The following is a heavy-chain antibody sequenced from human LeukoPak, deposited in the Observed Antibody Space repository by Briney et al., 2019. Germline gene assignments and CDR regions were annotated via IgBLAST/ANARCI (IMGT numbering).Heavy chain of an antibody. D-gene: IGHD3-9*01. CDR3: ARGRPYYDILTGYYRY. CDR2: INHSGST. CDR1: GGSFSSYY. V-gene: IGHV4-34*01. J-gene: IGHJ4*02. Sequence: SETLSLTCAVYGGSFSSYYWSWIRQPPGKGLEWIGEINHSGSTNYNPSLKSRVTISVDTSKNQFSLKLSSVTAADTAVYYCARGRPYYDILTGYYRYWGQGTLVTVSS.